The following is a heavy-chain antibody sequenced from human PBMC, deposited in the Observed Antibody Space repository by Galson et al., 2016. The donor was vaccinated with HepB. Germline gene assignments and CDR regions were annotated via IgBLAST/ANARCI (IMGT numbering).Heavy chain of an antibody. Sequence: SLRLSCAGSGFTFNSYAMNWVRQAPGKGLEWISLISDNGHATYYADPVRGRFSIARDNPKNTLYLQMNSLRADDTAVYYCAKCPPGTRGSLDSWGQGTLVTVS. D-gene: IGHD1-14*01. CDR3: AKCPPGTRGSLDS. J-gene: IGHJ4*02. CDR2: ISDNGHAT. CDR1: GFTFNSYA. V-gene: IGHV3-23*01.